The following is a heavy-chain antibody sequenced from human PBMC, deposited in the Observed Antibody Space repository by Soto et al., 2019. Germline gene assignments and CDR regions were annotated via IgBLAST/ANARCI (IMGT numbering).Heavy chain of an antibody. J-gene: IGHJ6*02. D-gene: IGHD2-2*01. Sequence: ASVKVSCKASGYTFTDYYIHWVRQAPGQGLDWLGWINPKNGGTNYAQRFEDRVTMTRATSISTLYMELSRLKPVDTAVYYCAGAKIDAGQPAMAVWGQGVPVTVS. CDR1: GYTFTDYY. CDR2: INPKNGGT. V-gene: IGHV1-2*02. CDR3: AGAKIDAGQPAMAV.